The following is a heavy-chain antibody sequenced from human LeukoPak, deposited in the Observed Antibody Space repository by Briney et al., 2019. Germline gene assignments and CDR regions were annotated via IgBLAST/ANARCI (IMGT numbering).Heavy chain of an antibody. CDR2: ISTDSKTI. Sequence: PGGSLRLSCAASGFTFSSHTLNWVRQAPGKGLEWLSSISTDSKTIYYVDSVRGRFTIPRDNAKNSLFLQMNSLRVEDTAVFYCARKPITGSHSGPFDIWGQGTMVTVSS. V-gene: IGHV3-48*04. CDR3: ARKPITGSHSGPFDI. D-gene: IGHD1-26*01. J-gene: IGHJ3*02. CDR1: GFTFSSHT.